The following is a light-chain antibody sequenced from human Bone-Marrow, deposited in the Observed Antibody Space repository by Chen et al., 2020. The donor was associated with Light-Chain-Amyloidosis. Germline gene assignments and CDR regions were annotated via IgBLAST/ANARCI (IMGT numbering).Light chain of an antibody. CDR3: QVWDRSSDRPV. CDR1: NIGSTS. CDR2: GDS. Sequence: YVLTQPFSLAVAPGQKAMMDCGGNNIGSTSVHWYQQTPGQAPLLVVYGDSDRPSGIPERLSGSNSGNTATLTISRVEAGDEADYYCQVWDRSSDRPVFGGGTKLTVL. V-gene: IGLV3-21*02. J-gene: IGLJ3*02.